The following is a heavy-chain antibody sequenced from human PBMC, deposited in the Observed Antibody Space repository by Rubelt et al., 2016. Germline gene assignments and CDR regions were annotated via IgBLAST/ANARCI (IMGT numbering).Heavy chain of an antibody. CDR1: GYSFTSYW. V-gene: IGHV5-10-1*01. Sequence: EVQLVQSGAEVKKPGESLRISCKGSGYSFTSYWISWVRQMPGKGLEWMGRIDRSDSYTNYSPSFQGHVTISADKSISTAYLQGSSLKASDTAMYYCARHAGDGGNSEDWFDPWGQGTLVTVSS. D-gene: IGHD4-23*01. J-gene: IGHJ5*02. CDR2: IDRSDSYT. CDR3: ARHAGDGGNSEDWFDP.